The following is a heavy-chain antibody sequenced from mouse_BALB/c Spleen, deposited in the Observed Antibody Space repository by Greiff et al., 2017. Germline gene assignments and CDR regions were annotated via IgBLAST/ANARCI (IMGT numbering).Heavy chain of an antibody. Sequence: QVQLQQSGPELVKPGALVKISCKASGYTFTNYWLGWVKQRPGHGLEWIGDIYPGGGYTNYNEKFKGKATLTADTSSSTAYMQLSSLTSEDSAVYFCARGGLRPPFDYWGQGTTLTVSS. CDR2: IYPGGGYT. J-gene: IGHJ2*01. D-gene: IGHD2-4*01. CDR3: ARGGLRPPFDY. V-gene: IGHV1-63*02. CDR1: GYTFTNYW.